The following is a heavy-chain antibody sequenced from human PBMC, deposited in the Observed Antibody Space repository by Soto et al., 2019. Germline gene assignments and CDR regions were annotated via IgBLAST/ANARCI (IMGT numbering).Heavy chain of an antibody. Sequence: GASVKVACKSSGDTVTSQEVDGVRQAPGQGLEWMGMINPSGDSTSYAQKFQGRVTMTRDTSTSTVYMELSSLRSEDTAVYYCARAIRGYYYYYMDVWGKGTTVTVSS. CDR1: GDTVTSQE. CDR2: INPSGDST. V-gene: IGHV1-46*03. D-gene: IGHD3-3*02. CDR3: ARAIRGYYYYYMDV. J-gene: IGHJ6*03.